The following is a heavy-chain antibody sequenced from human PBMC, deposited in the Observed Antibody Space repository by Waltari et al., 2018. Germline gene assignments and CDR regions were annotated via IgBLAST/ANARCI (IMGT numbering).Heavy chain of an antibody. D-gene: IGHD3-22*01. CDR3: ARHVLGPYYNTILPPNY. CDR2: IYYSGRP. J-gene: IGHJ4*03. V-gene: IGHV4-39*01. Sequence: QLQLQESGPGLVKPSETLSLTATVPGGSISSSSYYWGWIRQPPGKGLGWVGSIYYSGRPYYNPSLTSRVTISVDTSKNQFSLKLSSLTAADTAVYFCARHVLGPYYNTILPPNYWGQGTLVTVSS. CDR1: GGSISSSSYY.